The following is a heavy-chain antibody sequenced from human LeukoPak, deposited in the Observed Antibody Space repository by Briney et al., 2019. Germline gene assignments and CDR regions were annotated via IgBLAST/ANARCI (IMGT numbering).Heavy chain of an antibody. V-gene: IGHV3-66*01. CDR3: ARNYYYDSTRLYYFDY. Sequence: PGGSLRLSCAASGFTVSRNYMSWVRQAPGKGLEWVSVIYSGGNTYYADSVKGRFTISRDNSKNTLYLQMNSLRAEDTAVYYCARNYYYDSTRLYYFDYWGQGTLVTVSS. CDR1: GFTVSRNY. CDR2: IYSGGNT. J-gene: IGHJ4*02. D-gene: IGHD3-22*01.